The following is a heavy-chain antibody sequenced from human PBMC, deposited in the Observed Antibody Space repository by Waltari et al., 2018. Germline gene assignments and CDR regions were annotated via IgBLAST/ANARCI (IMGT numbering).Heavy chain of an antibody. J-gene: IGHJ5*02. V-gene: IGHV3-33*01. D-gene: IGHD1-26*01. CDR2: IWYDGSNK. CDR3: ARDSWGASDGALYNWFDP. CDR1: GFTFSSYG. Sequence: QVQLVESGGGVVQPGRSLRLSCAASGFTFSSYGMHWVRQAPGKGWGWVAVIWYDGSNKYYADSVKGRFTISRDNSQNTLYLQMNSLRAEDTAVYYCARDSWGASDGALYNWFDPWGQGTLVTVSS.